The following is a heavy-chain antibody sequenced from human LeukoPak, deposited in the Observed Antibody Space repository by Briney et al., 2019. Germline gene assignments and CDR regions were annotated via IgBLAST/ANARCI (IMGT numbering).Heavy chain of an antibody. CDR1: GFTFSSYS. V-gene: IGHV3-48*01. CDR2: ISASRNII. CDR3: ARRQGRRGIVGPTILKGAFDI. D-gene: IGHD1-26*01. Sequence: GGALRLSCAAPGFTFSSYSMNWVRQAPGKGLEGGSYISASRNIIYYADSVKGRFTISRDDAKNSLYLQMNSLRAEDTAVYYCARRQGRRGIVGPTILKGAFDIWGQGTKVTVSS. J-gene: IGHJ3*02.